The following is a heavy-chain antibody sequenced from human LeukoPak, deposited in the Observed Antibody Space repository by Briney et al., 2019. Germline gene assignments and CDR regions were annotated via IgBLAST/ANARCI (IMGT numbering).Heavy chain of an antibody. CDR2: INHSGST. CDR3: ARMMYCSSTSCYTQSSFDY. CDR1: GGSFSGYY. D-gene: IGHD2-2*02. J-gene: IGHJ4*02. Sequence: SETLSLTCAVYGGSFSGYYWSWIRQPPGKGLEWIGEINHSGSTNYNPSLKSRVSISVDTSQNQFSLKMSSVTAADTAVYYCARMMYCSSTSCYTQSSFDYWGQGALVTVSS. V-gene: IGHV4-34*09.